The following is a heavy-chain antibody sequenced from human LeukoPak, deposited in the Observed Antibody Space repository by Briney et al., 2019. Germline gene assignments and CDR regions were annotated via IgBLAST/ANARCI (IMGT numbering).Heavy chain of an antibody. V-gene: IGHV5-51*01. CDR3: ARSYYDFWSGYYRSVWFDP. CDR2: IYPGDSDT. CDR1: GHNFNTYW. D-gene: IGHD3-3*01. Sequence: GESLKISCQGSGHNFNTYWIGWVRQKPGKGLEWMGIIYPGDSDTRYSPSFQGQVTISADKSISTAYLQWSSLKDSDTAMYYCARSYYDFWSGYYRSVWFDPWGQGTLVTVSS. J-gene: IGHJ5*02.